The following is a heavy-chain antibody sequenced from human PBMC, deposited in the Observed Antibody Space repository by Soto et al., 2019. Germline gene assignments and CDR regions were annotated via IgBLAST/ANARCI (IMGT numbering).Heavy chain of an antibody. Sequence: ASVTPSPPRSFSCGSIIRGGYFLSWIRQHPGKGLEWIGYIYYSGSTCYNPSLKSRVTISVDTSKNQFSLKLSSVTAADTAVYYCARDDSGVEYWGQGTLVTVSS. J-gene: IGHJ4*02. D-gene: IGHD1-26*01. CDR2: IYYSGST. CDR1: CGSIIRGGYF. V-gene: IGHV4-31*02. CDR3: ARDDSGVEY.